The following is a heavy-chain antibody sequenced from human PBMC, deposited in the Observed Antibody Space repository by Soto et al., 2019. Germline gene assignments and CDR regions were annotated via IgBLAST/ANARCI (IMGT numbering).Heavy chain of an antibody. Sequence: SETLSLTCGVSGGSFSGFFWTWIRQPPGKGLEWIGEVNHIGITNYNPSLRSRLNLSIDTAKKQFSLKLTSVTAADTAVYYCARATQFFYDSRGHSKNFDFWGQGTLVTVSS. D-gene: IGHD3-22*01. CDR3: ARATQFFYDSRGHSKNFDF. CDR2: VNHIGIT. J-gene: IGHJ4*02. V-gene: IGHV4-34*01. CDR1: GGSFSGFF.